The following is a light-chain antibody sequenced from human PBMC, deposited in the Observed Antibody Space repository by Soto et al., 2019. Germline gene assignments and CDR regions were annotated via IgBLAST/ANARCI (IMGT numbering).Light chain of an antibody. J-gene: IGKJ5*01. CDR1: QSLNWW. CDR3: QKYNGFPIT. V-gene: IGKV1-5*03. CDR2: KTS. Sequence: DIQMTPSPSTLSASVVYIFTITCRASQSLNWWLAWYQQRPGKAPKLLIYKTSSLRSGVPSRFSGSGSGTEFTLTISSLQPDDFATYYCQKYNGFPITCGQGTQREI.